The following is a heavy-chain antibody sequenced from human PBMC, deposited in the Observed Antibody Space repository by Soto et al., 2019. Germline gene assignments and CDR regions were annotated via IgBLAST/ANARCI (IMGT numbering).Heavy chain of an antibody. Sequence: EVQLVESGGGLVQPGGSLRLSCAASGFTFSSYWMHWVRQAPGKGLVWVSRINSDGSSTSYADSVKGRFTISRDNAKNTLYLQINSLRAVDTAVYYCARGGSLNWYFDLWGRGTLVTVSS. CDR3: ARGGSLNWYFDL. V-gene: IGHV3-74*01. D-gene: IGHD1-26*01. J-gene: IGHJ2*01. CDR1: GFTFSSYW. CDR2: INSDGSST.